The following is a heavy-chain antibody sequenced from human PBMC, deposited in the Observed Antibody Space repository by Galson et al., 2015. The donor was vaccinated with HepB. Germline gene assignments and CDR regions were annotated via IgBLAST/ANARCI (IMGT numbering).Heavy chain of an antibody. D-gene: IGHD4-23*01. Sequence: SVKVSCKASGYTFTNYDISWVRQAPGQGLEWMGWISAYNGKTNYAQKLQDRITLTTDTSTNTAYTELRSLRSDDTAVYYCARVVNAGAPYFDYWGQGTLVTVSS. V-gene: IGHV1-18*01. J-gene: IGHJ4*02. CDR3: ARVVNAGAPYFDY. CDR2: ISAYNGKT. CDR1: GYTFTNYD.